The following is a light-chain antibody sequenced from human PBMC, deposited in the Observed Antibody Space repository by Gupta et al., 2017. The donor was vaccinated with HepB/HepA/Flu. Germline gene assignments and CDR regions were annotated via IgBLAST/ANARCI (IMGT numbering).Light chain of an antibody. Sequence: DIEMTQSPSSLSASIGDRVTITCRASQGISNSLAWYQQKPGKVPKLLIYGASTLQSGVPSRFSGSGSETDFTLTITSLQPEDVATYYCQNYNSAPFTFGPGTKVDIK. J-gene: IGKJ3*01. CDR2: GAS. V-gene: IGKV1-27*01. CDR3: QNYNSAPFT. CDR1: QGISNS.